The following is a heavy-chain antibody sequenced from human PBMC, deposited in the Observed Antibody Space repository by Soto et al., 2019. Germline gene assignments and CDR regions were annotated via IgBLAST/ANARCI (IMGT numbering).Heavy chain of an antibody. CDR2: IYSGGST. V-gene: IGHV3-53*02. Sequence: EVQLVETGGGLIQPGGSLRLSCAATGFTVSSNYMSWVRQAPGKGLEWVSVIYSGGSTYYADSVRGRFTISRDNSKNTLYLQMKSLRAEDTAVYYCARDPPATRHGMDVWGQGTTVTV. CDR1: GFTVSSNY. J-gene: IGHJ6*02. CDR3: ARDPPATRHGMDV.